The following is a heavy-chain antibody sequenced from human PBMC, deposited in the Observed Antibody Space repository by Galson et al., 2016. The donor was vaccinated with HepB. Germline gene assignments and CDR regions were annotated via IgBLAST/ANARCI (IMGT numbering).Heavy chain of an antibody. Sequence: SVKVSCKASGYTFTGYYIHYVRQAPGQGLEWMAWINPKSGGTKYAQKFQGRVTMTRDTSISTADMDLSRLRSDDTAVYYCARSVGYDYGMDVWGQGTTVTVSS. CDR3: ARSVGYDYGMDV. J-gene: IGHJ6*02. D-gene: IGHD1-26*01. V-gene: IGHV1-2*02. CDR2: INPKSGGT. CDR1: GYTFTGYY.